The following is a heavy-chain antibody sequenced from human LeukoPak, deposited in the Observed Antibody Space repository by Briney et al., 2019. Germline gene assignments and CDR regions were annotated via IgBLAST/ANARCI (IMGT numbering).Heavy chain of an antibody. CDR2: IYTSGST. V-gene: IGHV4-61*02. D-gene: IGHD5-18*01. J-gene: IGHJ4*02. CDR3: ARDGYSYGSVY. CDR1: GGSISSGSYY. Sequence: SETLSLTCTVSGGSISSGSYYWSWIRQPAGKGGEWIGRIYTSGSTNYNPSLKSRVTISVDTSKNQFSLKLSSVTAAHTAMYYCARDGYSYGSVYWGQGTLVTVSS.